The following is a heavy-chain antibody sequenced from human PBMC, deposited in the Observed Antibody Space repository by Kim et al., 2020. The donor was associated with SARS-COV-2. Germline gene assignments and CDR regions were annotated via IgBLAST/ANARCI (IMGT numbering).Heavy chain of an antibody. J-gene: IGHJ6*02. V-gene: IGHV3-23*01. D-gene: IGHD2-21*01. CDR3: ARGCGEHGFDV. CDR1: GFTFNTYA. CDR2: IDPTGTVT. Sequence: GGSLRLSCAASGFTFNTYAMNWVRQAPGKGLEWVSAIDPTGTVTFYADSENGRFTIYRDDSGSTLYLQMNSLRAEDTALYYCARGCGEHGFDVWGPGTTVTVSS.